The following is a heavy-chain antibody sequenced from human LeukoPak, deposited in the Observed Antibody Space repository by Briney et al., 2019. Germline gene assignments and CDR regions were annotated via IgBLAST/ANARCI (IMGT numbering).Heavy chain of an antibody. Sequence: PGGSLRLSCAASGFTFDDYAMHWVRQAPGKGLEWVSGISWNSGSIVYADSVKGRFTISRDNAKNSLYLQMNSLRAEDTALYYCAKDSESGGPRQYYYMDVWGKGTTVTVSS. CDR3: AKDSESGGPRQYYYMDV. V-gene: IGHV3-9*01. CDR2: ISWNSGSI. CDR1: GFTFDDYA. J-gene: IGHJ6*03. D-gene: IGHD3-10*01.